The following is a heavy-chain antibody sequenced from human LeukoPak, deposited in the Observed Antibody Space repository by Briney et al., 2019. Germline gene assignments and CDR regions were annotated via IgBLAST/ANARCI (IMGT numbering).Heavy chain of an antibody. Sequence: PGGSLRLSCAASGFTFSSYAMSWVRQAPGKGLEWVSAISGSGGSTYYADSVKGRFTISRDNSKNTLYLQMNSLRAEDTAVYYCAKDLVSWYLQYYFDYWGQGTLVTVSS. CDR1: GFTFSSYA. V-gene: IGHV3-23*01. CDR2: ISGSGGST. CDR3: AKDLVSWYLQYYFDY. D-gene: IGHD6-13*01. J-gene: IGHJ4*02.